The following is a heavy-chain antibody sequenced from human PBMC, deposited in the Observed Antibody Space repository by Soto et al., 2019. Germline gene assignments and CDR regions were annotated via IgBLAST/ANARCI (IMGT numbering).Heavy chain of an antibody. CDR1: GYTLTSYD. CDR2: MNPNSGNT. CDR3: ARSFRQLAPAY. D-gene: IGHD6-13*01. J-gene: IGHJ4*02. V-gene: IGHV1-8*01. Sequence: GASVKVSCKASGYTLTSYDGNWVRQATGQGLEWMGWMNPNSGNTGYAQKFQGRVTMTRNTSISTAYMELSSLRSEDTAVYYCARSFRQLAPAYWGQGTLVTVSS.